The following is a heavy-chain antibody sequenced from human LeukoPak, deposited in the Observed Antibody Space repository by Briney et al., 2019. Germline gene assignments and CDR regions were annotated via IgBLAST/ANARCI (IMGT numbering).Heavy chain of an antibody. CDR2: INHSGST. CDR1: GGSISSGGYY. V-gene: IGHV4-39*07. Sequence: SGTQSPTCTVSGGSISSGGYYWSWIRQPPGKGLEWIGEINHSGSTNYNPSLKSRVTISVDTSKNQFSLKLSSVTAADTAVYYCARGRSEYYYDSSGYYYFDYWGQGTLVTVSS. J-gene: IGHJ4*02. D-gene: IGHD3-22*01. CDR3: ARGRSEYYYDSSGYYYFDY.